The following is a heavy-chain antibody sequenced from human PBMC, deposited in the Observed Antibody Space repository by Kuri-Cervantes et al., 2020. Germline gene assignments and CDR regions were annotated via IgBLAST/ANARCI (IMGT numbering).Heavy chain of an antibody. CDR1: GYTLTELS. Sequence: ASVKVSCKVSGYTLTELSMHWVRQAPGKGLEWMGGFDPEDGETISAQKFQGRVTMTEDTSTGTAYMELSSLRSEDTAVYYCATGIAPRGPLVYYYYMDVWGKGTAVTVSS. V-gene: IGHV1-24*01. D-gene: IGHD6-6*01. J-gene: IGHJ6*03. CDR3: ATGIAPRGPLVYYYYMDV. CDR2: FDPEDGET.